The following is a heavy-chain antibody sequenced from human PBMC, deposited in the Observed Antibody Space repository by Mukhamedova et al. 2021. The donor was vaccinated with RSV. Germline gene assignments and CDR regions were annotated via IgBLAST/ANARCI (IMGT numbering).Heavy chain of an antibody. D-gene: IGHD6-6*01. CDR3: ARWRGSSSSHYYYYMDV. CDR2: ISSSSSTI. V-gene: IGHV3-48*04. J-gene: IGHJ6*03. Sequence: VEWVSYISSSSSTIYYADSVKGRFTISRDNAKNSLYLQMNSLRAEDTAVYYCARWRGSSSSHYYYYMDVWGQGTTVTVSS.